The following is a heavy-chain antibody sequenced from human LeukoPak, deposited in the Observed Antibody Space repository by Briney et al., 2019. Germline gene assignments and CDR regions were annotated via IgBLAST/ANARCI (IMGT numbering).Heavy chain of an antibody. CDR3: ARSAGKFHKIDY. CDR2: ISPSGGST. Sequence: GASVKVSCKASGYTLTGYDISWVRQAPGQGLEWMGIISPSGGSTSYAQKFQGRVTMTRDTSTSTVYMELSSLRSEDTAVYYCARSAGKFHKIDYWGQGTLVTVSS. D-gene: IGHD6-13*01. CDR1: GYTLTGYD. V-gene: IGHV1-46*03. J-gene: IGHJ4*02.